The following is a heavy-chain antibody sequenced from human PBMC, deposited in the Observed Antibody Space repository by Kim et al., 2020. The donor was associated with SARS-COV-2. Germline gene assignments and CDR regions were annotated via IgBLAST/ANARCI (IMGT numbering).Heavy chain of an antibody. CDR3: AKDMGYSSSSMDY. J-gene: IGHJ4*02. V-gene: IGHV3-30*02. Sequence: ADSVKGRFTISRDNSNNTLYLQMNSLRAEDTAVYYCAKDMGYSSSSMDYWGQGTLVTVSS. D-gene: IGHD6-6*01.